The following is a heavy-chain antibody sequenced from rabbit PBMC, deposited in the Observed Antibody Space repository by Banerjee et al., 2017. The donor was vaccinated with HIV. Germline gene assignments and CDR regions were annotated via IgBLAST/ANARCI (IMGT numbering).Heavy chain of an antibody. CDR1: GFSFSSNYW. V-gene: IGHV1S45*01. Sequence: QEQLEESGGDLVKPEGSLTLTCTASGFSFSSNYWICWVRQAPGKGLEWIACIYTSSGSTYYASWAKGRFTITRSTSLNTVTLQLNSLTAADTATYFCARDSYSDYGDYGQFNLWGPGTLVTVS. CDR3: ARDSYSDYGDYGQFNL. CDR2: IYTSSGST. J-gene: IGHJ4*01. D-gene: IGHD2-1*01.